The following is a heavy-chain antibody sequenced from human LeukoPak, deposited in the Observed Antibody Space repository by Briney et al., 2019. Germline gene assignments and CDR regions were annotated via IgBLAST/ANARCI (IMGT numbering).Heavy chain of an antibody. V-gene: IGHV3-74*01. J-gene: IGHJ3*02. CDR2: INSDGSGT. Sequence: PGGSLRLSCAASGFTFSSYWMHWVRQAPGKGLVWVSRINSDGSGTTYADSVKGRFTISRDNAKNTLYLQMNSLRAEDTAVYYCARVRYNYEVSVYYPVVFNIWAKGQWSPSLQ. CDR3: ARVRYNYEVSVYYPVVFNI. D-gene: IGHD3-22*01. CDR1: GFTFSSYW.